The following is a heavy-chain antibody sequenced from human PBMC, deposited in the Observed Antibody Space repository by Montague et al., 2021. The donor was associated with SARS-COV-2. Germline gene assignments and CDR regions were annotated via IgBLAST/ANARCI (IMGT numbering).Heavy chain of an antibody. CDR3: ARRGRKLLPVATTIGGFDI. J-gene: IGHJ3*02. V-gene: IGHV4-39*02. D-gene: IGHD5-12*01. Sequence: SETLSLTCTVSGGSISSINYYWDWIRQPPGKGLEWIGSIYDSGSTYYNPSLKSRVTISVDTSKNHFSLRLNSVTAADPAVYYCARRGRKLLPVATTIGGFDIWGQGTMVTVSS. CDR2: IYDSGST. CDR1: GGSISSINYY.